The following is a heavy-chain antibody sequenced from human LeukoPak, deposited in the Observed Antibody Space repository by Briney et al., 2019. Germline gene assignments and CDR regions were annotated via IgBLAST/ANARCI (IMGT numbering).Heavy chain of an antibody. D-gene: IGHD3-3*01. CDR1: GGSISSYY. CDR2: IYYSGST. J-gene: IGHJ6*03. V-gene: IGHV4-59*01. CDR3: ARGLAIFGWSPYYYYYMDV. Sequence: SETLSLTCTVSGGSISSYYWSWIRQPPGKGLEWIGYIYYSGSTNYNPSLKSRVTISVDTSKNQFSLKLSSVTAADTAVYYCARGLAIFGWSPYYYYYMDVWGKGATVTVSS.